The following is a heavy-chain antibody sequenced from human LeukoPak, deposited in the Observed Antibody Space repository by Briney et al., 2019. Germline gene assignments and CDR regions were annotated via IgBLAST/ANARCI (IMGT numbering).Heavy chain of an antibody. J-gene: IGHJ5*02. CDR2: ISPSGGST. D-gene: IGHD6-13*01. V-gene: IGHV1-46*01. CDR3: ATAYSSSWYGGENWFDP. CDR1: GYTFTSNY. Sequence: AAVKVSCKAFGYTFTSNYMHWVRQAPGQGPEWMGVISPSGGSTTYAQKFQGRVTLTRDMSTSTDYLELSSLRSEDTAVYYCATAYSSSWYGGENWFDPWGQGTLVTVSS.